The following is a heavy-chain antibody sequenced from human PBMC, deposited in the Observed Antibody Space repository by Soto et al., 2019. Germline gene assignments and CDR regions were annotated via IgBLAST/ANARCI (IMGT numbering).Heavy chain of an antibody. CDR1: GFTFSSYG. V-gene: IGHV3-30*18. J-gene: IGHJ6*02. CDR3: AKVGRFGELLSFYYYGMDV. Sequence: GGSLRLSCAASGFTFSSYGMHWVRQAPGKGLEWVAVISYDGSNKYYADSVKGRFTISRDNSKNTLYLQMNSLRAEDTAVYYCAKVGRFGELLSFYYYGMDVWGQGTTVTVSS. CDR2: ISYDGSNK. D-gene: IGHD3-10*01.